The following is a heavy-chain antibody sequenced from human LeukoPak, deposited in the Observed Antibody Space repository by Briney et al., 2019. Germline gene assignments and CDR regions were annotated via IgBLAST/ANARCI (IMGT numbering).Heavy chain of an antibody. J-gene: IGHJ4*02. CDR1: GFTFNNYW. CDR3: TRDSGYSYVSFDS. CDR2: IRTDGLET. V-gene: IGHV3-74*01. Sequence: GGSLRLSCSASGFTFNNYWMHWVRQAPGKGLVWVSRIRTDGLETSYADSVKGRFTVSRDNAKNTLYLQMNSLRAEDTAVYYCTRDSGYSYVSFDSWGQGTLVTVSS. D-gene: IGHD5-18*01.